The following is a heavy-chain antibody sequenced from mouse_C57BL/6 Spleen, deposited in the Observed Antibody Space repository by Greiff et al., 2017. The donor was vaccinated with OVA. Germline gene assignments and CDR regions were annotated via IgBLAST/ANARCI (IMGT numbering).Heavy chain of an antibody. CDR2: IDHEDGET. D-gene: IGHD1-1*01. Sequence: EVQLQQSGAELVKPGASVKLSCTASGFNIKDYYMHWVKQRTEQGLEGIGRIDHEDGETKYATKFQGKDTITADTSSNTAYLQLSSLTAEDTAVYYCARVITTVLDYWGQGTTLTVSS. J-gene: IGHJ2*01. CDR1: GFNIKDYY. V-gene: IGHV14-2*01. CDR3: ARVITTVLDY.